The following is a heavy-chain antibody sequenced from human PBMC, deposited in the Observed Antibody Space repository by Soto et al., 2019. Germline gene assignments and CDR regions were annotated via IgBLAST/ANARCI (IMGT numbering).Heavy chain of an antibody. D-gene: IGHD3-22*01. Sequence: GASVKVSCKAFGGTFSSYAISWVRQAPGQGLEWMGGIIPIFGTTNYAQKFQGRVTITADESTSTAYMDLSSLRSEDTAVYYCARGYYYDSSGYSNFQHWGQGTLVTVYS. CDR3: ARGYYYDSSGYSNFQH. V-gene: IGHV1-69*13. CDR1: GGTFSSYA. CDR2: IIPIFGTT. J-gene: IGHJ1*01.